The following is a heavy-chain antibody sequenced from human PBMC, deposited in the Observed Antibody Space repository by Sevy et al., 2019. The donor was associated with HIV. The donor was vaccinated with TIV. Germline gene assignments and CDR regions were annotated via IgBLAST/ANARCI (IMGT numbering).Heavy chain of an antibody. CDR1: GFSFSNYW. CDR3: AGDYYDSKGMDV. V-gene: IGHV3-74*01. CDR2: INNDGSTT. D-gene: IGHD3-22*01. Sequence: GGSLRLSCAASGFSFSNYWMHWVRQAPGKGLVWVSHINNDGSTTSYADSVKGRFTISRDNAKNTLYLQMNSLRAEDTAVYYCAGDYYDSKGMDVWGQGTTVTVSS. J-gene: IGHJ6*02.